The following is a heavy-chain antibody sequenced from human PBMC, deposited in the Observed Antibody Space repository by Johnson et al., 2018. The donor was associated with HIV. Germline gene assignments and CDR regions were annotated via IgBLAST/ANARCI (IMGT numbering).Heavy chain of an antibody. CDR1: GFTFSSYA. CDR2: ISDDGSKI. Sequence: VQLVESGGGVVQPGRSLRLSCAASGFTFSSYAMHWVRQAPGKGLEWVAVISDDGSKIYHADSVKGRFTISRDNSKNTLYLQMNSLRAEDTAVYYCAKDLNYGSGPVDIWGQGTMVTVSS. V-gene: IGHV3-30*04. D-gene: IGHD3-10*01. CDR3: AKDLNYGSGPVDI. J-gene: IGHJ3*02.